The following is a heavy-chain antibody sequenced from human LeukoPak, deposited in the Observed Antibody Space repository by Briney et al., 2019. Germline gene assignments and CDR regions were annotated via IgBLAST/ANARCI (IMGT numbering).Heavy chain of an antibody. J-gene: IGHJ5*02. CDR3: ARDQGYYDSSGYYYGWSDP. CDR1: GGSISSYY. Sequence: SETLSLTCTVSGGSISSYYWSWIRQPPGKGLEWIGYIYYSGSTNYNPSLKSRVTISVDTSKNQFSLKLSSVTAADTAVYYCARDQGYYDSSGYYYGWSDPWGQGTLVTVSS. D-gene: IGHD3-22*01. V-gene: IGHV4-59*01. CDR2: IYYSGST.